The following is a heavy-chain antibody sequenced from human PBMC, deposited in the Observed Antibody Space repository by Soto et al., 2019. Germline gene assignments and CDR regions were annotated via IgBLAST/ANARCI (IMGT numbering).Heavy chain of an antibody. CDR1: GFTVSSNY. D-gene: IGHD4-17*01. J-gene: IGHJ5*02. CDR2: IYSGGST. CDR3: AREDYGGNAGWFDP. Sequence: PGGSLRLSXAASGFTVSSNYMSWVRQAPGKGLEWVSVIYSGGSTYYADSVKGRFTISRDNSKNTLYLQMNSLRAEDTAVYYCAREDYGGNAGWFDPWGQGTLVTVS. V-gene: IGHV3-53*01.